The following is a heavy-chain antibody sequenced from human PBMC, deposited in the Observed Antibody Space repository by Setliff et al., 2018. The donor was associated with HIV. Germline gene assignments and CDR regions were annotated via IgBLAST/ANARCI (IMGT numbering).Heavy chain of an antibody. CDR1: GASIDNYY. D-gene: IGHD3-22*01. CDR3: ARADYDRGTYYFDY. Sequence: SETLSLTCSVSGASIDNYYWSWIRQPPGRALEWIGYVYYSGSTSYNPSLKSRLAMSVDASKNHFSLRLTSVTAADTALYYCARADYDRGTYYFDYWGRGLLVTVSS. V-gene: IGHV4-59*01. CDR2: VYYSGST. J-gene: IGHJ4*02.